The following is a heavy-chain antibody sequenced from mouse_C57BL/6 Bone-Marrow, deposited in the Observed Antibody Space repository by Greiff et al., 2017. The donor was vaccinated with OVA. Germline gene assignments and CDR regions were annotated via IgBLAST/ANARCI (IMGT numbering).Heavy chain of an antibody. CDR2: IYPGSGST. Sequence: QVHVKQPGAELVKPGASVKMSCKASGYTFTSYWITWVKQRPGQGLEWIGDIYPGSGSTNYNEKFKSKATLTVDTSSSTAYMQLSSLTSEDSAVYYCARVSNWDSYAMDYWGQGTSVTVSS. D-gene: IGHD4-1*01. V-gene: IGHV1-55*01. CDR1: GYTFTSYW. J-gene: IGHJ4*01. CDR3: ARVSNWDSYAMDY.